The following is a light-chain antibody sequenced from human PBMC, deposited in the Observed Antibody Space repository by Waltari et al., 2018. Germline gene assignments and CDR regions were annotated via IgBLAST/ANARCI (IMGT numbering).Light chain of an antibody. J-gene: IGLJ3*02. V-gene: IGLV4-69*01. CDR2: VNSDGSH. CDR1: SGHSSNI. CDR3: QTGGHGTWV. Sequence: QLVLTQSPSASASLGASVKLTCTLSSGHSSNIIAWQQQQPEKGPRYLMKVNSDGSHSKGDEIPDRFSGSSSGAERYLTISSLQSEDEADYYCQTGGHGTWVFGGGIKLTVL.